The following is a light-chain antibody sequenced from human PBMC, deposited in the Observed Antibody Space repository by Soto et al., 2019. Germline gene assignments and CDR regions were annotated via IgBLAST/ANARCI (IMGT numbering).Light chain of an antibody. CDR3: QSYDSSLSGYVV. CDR1: TSNIGAVYA. V-gene: IGLV1-40*01. J-gene: IGLJ2*01. Sequence: QPVLTQPPSVSGAPGQRVTISCTGSTSNIGAVYAVHWYQQLPGTAPKLLIYGNSDRPSGVPDRFSGSKSGTSASLAITGLQAEDEADYYCQSYDSSLSGYVVFGGGTKRPS. CDR2: GNS.